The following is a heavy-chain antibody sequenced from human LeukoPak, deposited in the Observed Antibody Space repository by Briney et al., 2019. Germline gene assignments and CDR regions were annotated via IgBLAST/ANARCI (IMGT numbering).Heavy chain of an antibody. Sequence: GGSLRLSCAASGFTFSSYDIHWVRQAPGKGLEWVTIILYDGSNQYYADSVKGRFTISRDNSKNTVYLQMNSLTAEDTAVYYCERESSGGFDNWAQGTLVTVSS. CDR2: ILYDGSNQ. J-gene: IGHJ4*02. CDR1: GFTFSSYD. D-gene: IGHD3-3*01. CDR3: ERESSGGFDN. V-gene: IGHV3-33*05.